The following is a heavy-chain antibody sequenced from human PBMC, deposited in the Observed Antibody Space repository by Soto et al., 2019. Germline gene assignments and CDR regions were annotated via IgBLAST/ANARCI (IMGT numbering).Heavy chain of an antibody. Sequence: SETLSLTCTVSGGSINSSSYYWGWIRQPPGKGLEWIGSIYYSGSTYYNPSLKSQVTISVDTSKNQFSLKLRSVTAADTAVYYCARSMTTVVTLDYWGQGTLVT. D-gene: IGHD4-17*01. CDR2: IYYSGST. J-gene: IGHJ4*02. CDR3: ARSMTTVVTLDY. CDR1: GGSINSSSYY. V-gene: IGHV4-39*01.